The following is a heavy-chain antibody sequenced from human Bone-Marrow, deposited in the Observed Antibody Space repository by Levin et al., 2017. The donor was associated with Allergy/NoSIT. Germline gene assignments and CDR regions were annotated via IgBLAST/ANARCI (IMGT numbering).Heavy chain of an antibody. Sequence: GGSLRLSCAASGFTFSSYGMHWVRQAPGKGLEWVAVIWYDGSNKYYADSVKGRFTISRDNSKNTLYLQMNSLRAEDTAVYYCARGALSSSPYYFDYWGQGTLVTVSS. CDR1: GFTFSSYG. J-gene: IGHJ4*02. CDR3: ARGALSSSPYYFDY. V-gene: IGHV3-33*01. CDR2: IWYDGSNK. D-gene: IGHD6-6*01.